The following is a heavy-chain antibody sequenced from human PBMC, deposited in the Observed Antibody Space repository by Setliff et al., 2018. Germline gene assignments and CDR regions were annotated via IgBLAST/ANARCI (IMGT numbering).Heavy chain of an antibody. CDR1: GYFISSGYY. Sequence: KASETLSLTCAVSGYFISSGYYWGWIRQPPGKGLERIGSIYHSGSTYYNPSLKSRVTISVDTSKKQFSLKLSSVTAADTAVYYCARRHCSGGSCYSLNYFDYWGQGTLVTVSS. CDR2: IYHSGST. V-gene: IGHV4-38-2*01. J-gene: IGHJ4*02. CDR3: ARRHCSGGSCYSLNYFDY. D-gene: IGHD2-15*01.